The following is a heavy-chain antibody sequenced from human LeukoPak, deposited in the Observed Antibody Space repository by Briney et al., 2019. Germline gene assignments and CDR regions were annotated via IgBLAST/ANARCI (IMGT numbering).Heavy chain of an antibody. D-gene: IGHD2-15*01. CDR1: GGTFTIYA. J-gene: IGHJ5*02. Sequence: ASVKVSCKASGGTFTIYAISWVRQAPGQGLEWMGRIIPILGIANYAQKFQGRVTITADKSTSTAYMELSSLRSEDTAVYYCARDQRLDIVVPIGFDPWGQGTLVTVSS. CDR2: IIPILGIA. V-gene: IGHV1-69*04. CDR3: ARDQRLDIVVPIGFDP.